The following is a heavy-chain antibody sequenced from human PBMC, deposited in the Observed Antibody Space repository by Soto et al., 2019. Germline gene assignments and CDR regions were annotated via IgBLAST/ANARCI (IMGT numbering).Heavy chain of an antibody. V-gene: IGHV1-46*01. CDR1: GYTFTSYY. CDR3: ARHPGRPYYYYGMDV. CDR2: INPSGGST. D-gene: IGHD2-15*01. Sequence: ASVKVSCKASGYTFTSYYMHWVRQAPGQGLEWMGIINPSGGSTSYAQKFQGRVTMTRDTSTSTVYMELSSLRSQDTAVYYCARHPGRPYYYYGMDVWGQGNTVTVSS. J-gene: IGHJ6*02.